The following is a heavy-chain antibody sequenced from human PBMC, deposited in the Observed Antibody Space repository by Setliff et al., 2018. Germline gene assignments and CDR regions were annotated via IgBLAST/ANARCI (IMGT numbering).Heavy chain of an antibody. CDR2: IYHDGPS. Sequence: PSETLSLTCAASGFTFSSHWMTWVRQSPGKGLEWIGYIYHDGPSVHYNPSLKSRVTMSVDKSKNQFSLKLSSVTAADTAVYYCARDLLRLYSGYEGAFDIWGQGTMVTVS. J-gene: IGHJ3*02. V-gene: IGHV4-4*02. CDR3: ARDLLRLYSGYEGAFDI. D-gene: IGHD5-12*01. CDR1: GFTFSSHW.